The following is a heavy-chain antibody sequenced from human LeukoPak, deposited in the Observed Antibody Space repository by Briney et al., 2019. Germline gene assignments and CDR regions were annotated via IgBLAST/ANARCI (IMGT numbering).Heavy chain of an antibody. CDR2: MNPNSGNT. CDR3: AKGVDERIRYFDWLPQYNWFDP. Sequence: ASVKVSCKASGYTFTSYDINWVRQATGQGLEWMGWMNPNSGNTGYAQKLQGRVTITRNTSISTAYMELSSLRSEDTAVYYCAKGVDERIRYFDWLPQYNWFDPWGQGTLVTVSS. D-gene: IGHD3-9*01. V-gene: IGHV1-8*03. J-gene: IGHJ5*02. CDR1: GYTFTSYD.